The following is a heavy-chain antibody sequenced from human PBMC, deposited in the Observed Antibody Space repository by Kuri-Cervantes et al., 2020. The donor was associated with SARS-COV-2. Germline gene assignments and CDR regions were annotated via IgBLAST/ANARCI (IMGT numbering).Heavy chain of an antibody. V-gene: IGHV3-48*03. CDR2: ISSSGSTI. D-gene: IGHD3-22*01. Sequence: GESLKISCAASGFTFSSYEMNWVRQAPGKGLEWVAYISSSGSTIYYADSVKGRFTICRDNAKNSLYLQMNSLRAEDTAVYYCARSDPDSSGSYDAFDIWGQGTMVTVSS. J-gene: IGHJ3*02. CDR1: GFTFSSYE. CDR3: ARSDPDSSGSYDAFDI.